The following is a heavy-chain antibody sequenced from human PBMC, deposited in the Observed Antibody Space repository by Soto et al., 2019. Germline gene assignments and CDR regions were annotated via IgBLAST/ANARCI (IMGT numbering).Heavy chain of an antibody. V-gene: IGHV1-69*06. Sequence: GASVKVSCKASGGTFSSYAISWVRQAPGQGLEWMGGIIPIFGTANYAQKFQGRVTITADKSTSTAYMELSSLRSEDTAVYYCARDRYHYYDSSGYNGRRYYYGMDVWGQGTTVTVSS. D-gene: IGHD3-22*01. J-gene: IGHJ6*02. CDR2: IIPIFGTA. CDR1: GGTFSSYA. CDR3: ARDRYHYYDSSGYNGRRYYYGMDV.